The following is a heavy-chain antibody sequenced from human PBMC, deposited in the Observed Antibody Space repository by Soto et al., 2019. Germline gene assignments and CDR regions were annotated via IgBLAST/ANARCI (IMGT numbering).Heavy chain of an antibody. CDR1: GFTFSSYG. V-gene: IGHV3-30*18. J-gene: IGHJ6*02. Sequence: QVQLVESGGGVVQPGRSLRLSCAASGFTFSSYGMHWVRQAPGKGLEWVAVISYDGSNKYYADSVKGRFTISRDNSKNTLYLQMNSLRAEDTAVYYCAKSTKAAGHKHIYGMDVWGQGTTVTVSS. CDR3: AKSTKAAGHKHIYGMDV. CDR2: ISYDGSNK. D-gene: IGHD6-13*01.